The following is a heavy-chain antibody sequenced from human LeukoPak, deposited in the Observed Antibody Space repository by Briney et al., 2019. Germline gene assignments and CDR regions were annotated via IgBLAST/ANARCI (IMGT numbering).Heavy chain of an antibody. Sequence: GGSLRLSCAASGFTFSSYWMHWVRQAPGKGLMWVSRINIGVSDTLYADSVKSRLTISRDNAKNTLYLQMNSLRAEDTAVYYCARGMATVTGPFDSWGQGTLVTVSS. CDR3: ARGMATVTGPFDS. CDR2: INIGVSDT. V-gene: IGHV3-74*01. CDR1: GFTFSSYW. D-gene: IGHD4-17*01. J-gene: IGHJ4*02.